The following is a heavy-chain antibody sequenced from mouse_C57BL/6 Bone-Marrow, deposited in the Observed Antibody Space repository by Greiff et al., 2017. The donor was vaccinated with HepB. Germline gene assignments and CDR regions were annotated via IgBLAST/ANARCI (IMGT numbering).Heavy chain of an antibody. V-gene: IGHV1-19*01. CDR1: GYTFTDYY. Sequence: EVQQQSGPVLVKPGASVKMSCKASGYTFTDYYMNWVKQSHGKSLEWIGVINPYNGGTSYNQKFKGKATLTVDKSSSTAYMELNSLTSEDSAVYYGASPFYYGSSYDAMDDWGQGTSVTVSS. CDR2: INPYNGGT. CDR3: ASPFYYGSSYDAMDD. J-gene: IGHJ4*01. D-gene: IGHD1-1*01.